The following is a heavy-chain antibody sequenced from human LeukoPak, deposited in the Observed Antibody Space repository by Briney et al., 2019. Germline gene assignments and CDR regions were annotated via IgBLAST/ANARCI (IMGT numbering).Heavy chain of an antibody. D-gene: IGHD6-13*01. V-gene: IGHV3-33*08. J-gene: IGHJ4*02. Sequence: GGSLRLSCAASGFTFSAYAMHWVRQAPGKGLEWVAIIWYDGSNKYYADFVKGRFTTSRDNSKNTLYLQMNSLRADDTAVYYCARVSGYSGTWYVDYWGQGTLVTVSS. CDR3: ARVSGYSGTWYVDY. CDR2: IWYDGSNK. CDR1: GFTFSAYA.